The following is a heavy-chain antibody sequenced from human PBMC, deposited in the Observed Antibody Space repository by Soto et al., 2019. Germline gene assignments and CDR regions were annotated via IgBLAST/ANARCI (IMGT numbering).Heavy chain of an antibody. J-gene: IGHJ4*02. CDR3: ARGVYNTGYYMQY. Sequence: PVGSLRLSCAASVFTFSSYWMHCVRHSPGKGLVWVSRIHAGGTSATYADSVRGRFTISRDNAKNTLYLQMNSLRVEDTAVYYCARGVYNTGYYMQYWGQGTLFSVS. D-gene: IGHD5-12*01. CDR2: IHAGGTSA. CDR1: VFTFSSYW. V-gene: IGHV3-74*01.